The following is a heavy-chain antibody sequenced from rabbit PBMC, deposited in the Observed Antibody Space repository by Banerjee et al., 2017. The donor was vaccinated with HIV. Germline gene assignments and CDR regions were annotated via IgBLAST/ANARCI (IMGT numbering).Heavy chain of an antibody. Sequence: QEQLVESGGGLVQPEGSLTLTCTASGFSFSSSYYMCWVRQAPGKGLEWIGCIYTGSSGSTYYASWAKGRFTISKTSSTTVTLQMTSLTAADTATYFCARDPYNSFNLWGPGTLVTVS. J-gene: IGHJ4*01. CDR2: IYTGSSGST. V-gene: IGHV1S45*01. CDR1: GFSFSSSYY. D-gene: IGHD3-1*01. CDR3: ARDPYNSFNL.